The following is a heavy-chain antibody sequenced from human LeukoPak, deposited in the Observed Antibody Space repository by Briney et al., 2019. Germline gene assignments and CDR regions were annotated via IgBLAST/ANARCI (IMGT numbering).Heavy chain of an antibody. CDR2: ISDDGSNK. CDR1: GFTFSNYA. CDR3: ARGNEAVAGSKLDAFDI. D-gene: IGHD6-19*01. Sequence: GGSLRLSCAASGFTFSNYAMYWVRQAPGKGLEWVAVISDDGSNKYYADSVKGRFTISRDNSKNTLYLQMNSLRAEDTAVYYCARGNEAVAGSKLDAFDIWGQGTMVTVSS. J-gene: IGHJ3*02. V-gene: IGHV3-30-3*01.